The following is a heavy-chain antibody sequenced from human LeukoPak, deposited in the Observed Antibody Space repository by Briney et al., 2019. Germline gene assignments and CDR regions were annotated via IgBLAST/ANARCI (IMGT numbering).Heavy chain of an antibody. CDR3: TRAARSSSGWYVGS. CDR2: IRSKVYGGTT. Sequence: GGSLRLSCTASGFIFGDYDLSWVRQAPGKGLEWVGFIRSKVYGGTTEYAASVKGRFIISRDDSKSIAYLQMNSLKTEDTAVYYCTRAARSSSGWYVGSWGQGTLVTVSS. CDR1: GFIFGDYD. D-gene: IGHD6-19*01. V-gene: IGHV3-49*04. J-gene: IGHJ5*02.